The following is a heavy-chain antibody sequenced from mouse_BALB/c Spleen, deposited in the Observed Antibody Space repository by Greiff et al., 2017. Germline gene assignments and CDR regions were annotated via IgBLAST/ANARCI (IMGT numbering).Heavy chain of an antibody. CDR1: GYTFTSYW. V-gene: IGHV1-5*01. Sequence: VQLQQSGTVLARPGASVKMSCKASGYTFTSYWMHWVKQRPGQGLEWIGAIYTGNSDTSYNQKFKGKAKLTAVTSTSTAYMELSSLTNEDSAVYYCTREGYGNYYFDYWGQGTTLTVSS. CDR2: IYTGNSDT. CDR3: TREGYGNYYFDY. D-gene: IGHD2-10*02. J-gene: IGHJ2*01.